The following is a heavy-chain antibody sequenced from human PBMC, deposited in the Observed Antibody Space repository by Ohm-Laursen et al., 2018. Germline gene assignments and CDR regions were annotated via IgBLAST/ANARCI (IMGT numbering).Heavy chain of an antibody. CDR2: IYTTGST. Sequence: PSETLSLTCSVSGDSISSYYWSWIRQPAGKGLEWIGRIYTTGSTNYNPSLKSRVTMSVDTSKNQFSLKLSSVTAADTAVYYCARVTTSGSYHTGADYWGQGTLVTVSS. V-gene: IGHV4-4*07. D-gene: IGHD1-26*01. CDR3: ARVTTSGSYHTGADY. J-gene: IGHJ4*02. CDR1: GDSISSYY.